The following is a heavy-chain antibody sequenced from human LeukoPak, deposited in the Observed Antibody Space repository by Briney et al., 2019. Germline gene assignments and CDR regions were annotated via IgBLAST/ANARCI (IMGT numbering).Heavy chain of an antibody. D-gene: IGHD5-18*01. CDR3: TRDRTGYGYGYPFDY. V-gene: IGHV3-30*03. CDR2: ISYAGSDT. J-gene: IGHJ4*02. Sequence: GGSLRLSCEASGFTFSSHGMHWVRQAPDKGLEWVAVISYAGSDTYYADSVKGRFTISRDNSMNTLYLHMNSLRPEDTALYYCTRDRTGYGYGYPFDYWGQGTLVTVSS. CDR1: GFTFSSHG.